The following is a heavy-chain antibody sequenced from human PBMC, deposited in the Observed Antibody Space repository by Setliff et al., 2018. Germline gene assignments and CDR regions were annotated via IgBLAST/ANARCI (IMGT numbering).Heavy chain of an antibody. Sequence: SVKVSCKASGGTFRTDGFNWVRQAPGQGLEWMGRIIPVFGTAKYAQEFQGRVTISADESTRTVYLDLRSLRFEDTAVYYCARDTRDKYDTSGYYLSLDSWGQGTLVTVSS. D-gene: IGHD3-22*01. J-gene: IGHJ4*02. CDR2: IIPVFGTA. V-gene: IGHV1-69*13. CDR3: ARDTRDKYDTSGYYLSLDS. CDR1: GGTFRTDG.